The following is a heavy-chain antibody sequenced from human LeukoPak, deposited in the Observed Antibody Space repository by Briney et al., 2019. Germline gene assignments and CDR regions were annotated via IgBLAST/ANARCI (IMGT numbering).Heavy chain of an antibody. CDR2: IYYSGST. D-gene: IGHD4-23*01. V-gene: IGHV4-59*11. CDR1: GGSISSHY. CDR3: ARVLYDYGGYYFDY. Sequence: SETLSLTCTVSGGSISSHYWSWIRQPPGKGLEWIGYIYYSGSTNYNPSLKSRVTISVDTSKNQFSLKLSSVTAADTAVYYCARVLYDYGGYYFDYWGQGTLVTVSS. J-gene: IGHJ4*02.